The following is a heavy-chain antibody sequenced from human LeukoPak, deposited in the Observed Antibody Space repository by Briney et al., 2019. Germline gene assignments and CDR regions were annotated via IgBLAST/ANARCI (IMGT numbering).Heavy chain of an antibody. Sequence: SQTLSLTCTVSGGSISSGGYYWRWIRQHPGKGLEWIGYIYYSGSTYYNPSLKSRVTISVDTSKNQFSLKLSSVTAADTAVYYCARGRPHYDILTGYYPTNFFDYWGQGTLVTVSS. CDR1: GGSISSGGYY. CDR2: IYYSGST. V-gene: IGHV4-31*03. D-gene: IGHD3-9*01. J-gene: IGHJ4*02. CDR3: ARGRPHYDILTGYYPTNFFDY.